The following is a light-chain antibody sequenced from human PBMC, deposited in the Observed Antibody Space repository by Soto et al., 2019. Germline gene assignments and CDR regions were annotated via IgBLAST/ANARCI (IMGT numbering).Light chain of an antibody. CDR1: HRINSW. Sequence: DIQMTQSPSTLSTYIGDTVTMTCRAIHRINSWLAWYRQKPGQAPRLLIYKASILESGVPSRFSGRGAGTEFTLTISNLQPDDFATYYCQHYDAYTQIAFGQGTRLEIQ. CDR2: KAS. V-gene: IGKV1-5*03. CDR3: QHYDAYTQIA. J-gene: IGKJ5*01.